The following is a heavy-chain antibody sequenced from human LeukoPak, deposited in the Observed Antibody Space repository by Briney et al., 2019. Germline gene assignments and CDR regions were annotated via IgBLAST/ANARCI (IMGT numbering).Heavy chain of an antibody. D-gene: IGHD3-10*01. CDR3: ASGPYYYGSGSYYNFDY. CDR2: INHSGST. CDR1: GGCFSGYY. V-gene: IGHV4-34*01. J-gene: IGHJ4*02. Sequence: SETLSLTCAVYGGCFSGYYWSWIRQPPGKGLEWIGEINHSGSTNYNPSLKSRVTISVDTSKNQFSLKLSSVTAADTAVYYCASGPYYYGSGSYYNFDYWGQGTLVTVSS.